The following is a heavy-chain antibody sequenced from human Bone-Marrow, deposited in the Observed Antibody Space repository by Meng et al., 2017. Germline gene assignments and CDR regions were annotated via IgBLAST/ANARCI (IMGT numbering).Heavy chain of an antibody. D-gene: IGHD3-10*01. CDR3: ARGAYYGAGSYDCFDY. V-gene: IGHV3-30*04. Sequence: GESLKISCAASGFTFSSYAMHWVRQAPGKGLEWVAVISYDGSNKYYADSVKGRFTISRDNSKNTLYLQMNSLRAEDTAVYYCARGAYYGAGSYDCFDYWGQGTLVTVSS. CDR1: GFTFSSYA. CDR2: ISYDGSNK. J-gene: IGHJ4*02.